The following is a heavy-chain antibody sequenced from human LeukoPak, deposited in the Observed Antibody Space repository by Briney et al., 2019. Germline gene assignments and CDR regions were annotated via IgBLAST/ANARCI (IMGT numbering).Heavy chain of an antibody. CDR2: ISYDGSNK. CDR1: GFTFSSYG. V-gene: IGHV3-30*03. J-gene: IGHJ4*02. Sequence: GGSLRLSCAASGFTFSSYGMHWVRQAPGKGLEWVAVISYDGSNKYYADSVKGRFTISRDNSKNTLYLQMGSLRAEDMAVYYCARDMGGDYWGQGTLVTVSS. CDR3: ARDMGGDY. D-gene: IGHD3-16*01.